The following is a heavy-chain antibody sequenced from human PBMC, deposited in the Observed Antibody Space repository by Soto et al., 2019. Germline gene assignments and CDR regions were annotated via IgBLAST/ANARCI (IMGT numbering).Heavy chain of an antibody. CDR2: IWYDGSNK. J-gene: IGHJ4*02. Sequence: GESLKISCAASGFTFSSYGMHWVRQAPGKGLEWVAVIWYDGSNKYYADSVKGRFTISRDNSKNTLYLQMNSLRAEDTAVYYCASATGYYNYWGQGTLVTVSS. D-gene: IGHD3-9*01. CDR3: ASATGYYNY. V-gene: IGHV3-33*01. CDR1: GFTFSSYG.